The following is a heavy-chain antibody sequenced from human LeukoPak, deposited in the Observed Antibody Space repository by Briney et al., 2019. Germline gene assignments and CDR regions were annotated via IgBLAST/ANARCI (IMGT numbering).Heavy chain of an antibody. CDR2: INHSGST. D-gene: IGHD2-2*01. CDR3: ARRYCSSTSCYVRRENAFDI. Sequence: SETLSLTCAVYGGSFSGYYWSWIRQPPGKGLEWMGEINHSGSTNYNPSLKSRVTISVDTSKNQFSLKLSSVTAADTAVYYCARRYCSSTSCYVRRENAFDIWGQGTMVTVSS. CDR1: GGSFSGYY. J-gene: IGHJ3*02. V-gene: IGHV4-34*01.